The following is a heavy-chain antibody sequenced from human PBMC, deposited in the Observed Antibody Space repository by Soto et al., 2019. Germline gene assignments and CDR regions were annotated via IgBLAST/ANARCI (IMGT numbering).Heavy chain of an antibody. CDR1: GGSISSGGYY. Sequence: SETLSLTCTVSGGSISSGGYYWSWIRQHPGKGLEWIGYIYYSGSTYYNPSLKSRVTISVETSKNQFSLKLSSVTAADTAVYYCAREIIPEVDTAMVTLRSWFDPWGQGTLVTVSS. CDR3: AREIIPEVDTAMVTLRSWFDP. D-gene: IGHD5-18*01. J-gene: IGHJ5*02. V-gene: IGHV4-31*03. CDR2: IYYSGST.